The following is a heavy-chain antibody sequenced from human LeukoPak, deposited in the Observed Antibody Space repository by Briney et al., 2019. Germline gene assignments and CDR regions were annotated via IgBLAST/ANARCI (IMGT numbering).Heavy chain of an antibody. D-gene: IGHD2-15*01. CDR1: GYSFTGYY. CDR2: INPNSGGT. V-gene: IGHV1-2*06. Sequence: ASVKVSCKASGYSFTGYYIHWVRQAPGQGLEWMGRINPNSGGTSSAQKFRGGVTVTRDTSISTAYMELSRLRSDDTAVYYCATQPCSGGSCYSIGWFDPWGQGTLVTVSS. J-gene: IGHJ5*02. CDR3: ATQPCSGGSCYSIGWFDP.